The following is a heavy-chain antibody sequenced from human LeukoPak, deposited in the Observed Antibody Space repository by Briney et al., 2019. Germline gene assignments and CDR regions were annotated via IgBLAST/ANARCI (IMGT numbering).Heavy chain of an antibody. CDR3: ARVNGGWYFGFSAFDI. CDR1: GFTFSSYA. J-gene: IGHJ3*02. D-gene: IGHD6-19*01. CDR2: ISYDGSDK. Sequence: GGSLRLSCAASGFTFSSYAMHWVRQAPGKGLEWVAVISYDGSDKYYADSVKGRFTISRDNSKNTLYLQMNSLRAEDTAVYYCARVNGGWYFGFSAFDIWGQGTMVTVSS. V-gene: IGHV3-30-3*01.